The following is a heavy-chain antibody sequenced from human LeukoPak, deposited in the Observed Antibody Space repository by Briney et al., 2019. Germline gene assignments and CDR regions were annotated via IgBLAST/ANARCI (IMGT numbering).Heavy chain of an antibody. J-gene: IGHJ5*02. Sequence: SETLSLTCAVYGGSFSGYYWSWIRQPPGKGLEWIGEINHSGSTNYNPSLKSRVTISVDTSKNQFSLKLSSVTAADTAVYYCARDLYYDSSGYYYNWFDPWGQGTLVTVSS. D-gene: IGHD3-22*01. CDR2: INHSGST. V-gene: IGHV4-34*01. CDR3: ARDLYYDSSGYYYNWFDP. CDR1: GGSFSGYY.